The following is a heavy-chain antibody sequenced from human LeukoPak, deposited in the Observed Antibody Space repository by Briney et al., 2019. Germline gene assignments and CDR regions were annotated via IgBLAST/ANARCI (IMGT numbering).Heavy chain of an antibody. D-gene: IGHD3-10*01. V-gene: IGHV3-53*01. Sequence: GGSLRLSCAASGFTVSSNYMNWVRQAPGKGLEWVSVIYSGGSTYYADSVKGRFTISRNNSKNTLYLQMNSLRAEDTAVYYCARDPLLFHGSGSPWGQGTLVTVSS. J-gene: IGHJ4*02. CDR2: IYSGGST. CDR1: GFTVSSNY. CDR3: ARDPLLFHGSGSP.